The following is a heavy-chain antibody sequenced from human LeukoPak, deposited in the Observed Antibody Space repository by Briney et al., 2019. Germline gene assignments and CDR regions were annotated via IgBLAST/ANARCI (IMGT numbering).Heavy chain of an antibody. J-gene: IGHJ4*02. V-gene: IGHV4-59*01. CDR3: VRENYSSGWYGIIDY. Sequence: PSETLSLTCTVSGGSISNYYWSWIRQPPGKGLEWIGYIYYSGNTNYNPSLMSRVTISVDTSKNQFSLKLSSVTAADTAVYYCVRENYSSGWYGIIDYWGQGTLVTVSS. D-gene: IGHD6-19*01. CDR2: IYYSGNT. CDR1: GGSISNYY.